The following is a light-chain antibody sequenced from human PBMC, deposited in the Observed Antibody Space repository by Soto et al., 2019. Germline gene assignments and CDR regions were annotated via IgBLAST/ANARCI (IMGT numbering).Light chain of an antibody. CDR1: RSVGTN. V-gene: IGKV3-15*01. J-gene: IGKJ1*01. Sequence: DMVMTQSPATLSVSPGERATLSCRASRSVGTNLAWYQQTPGQAPRLLIYGASSRATGLPPRFSGSGSGTEFTLTISSLQSEDVAVYYCQQYNSWLWTFGQGTKVEMK. CDR3: QQYNSWLWT. CDR2: GAS.